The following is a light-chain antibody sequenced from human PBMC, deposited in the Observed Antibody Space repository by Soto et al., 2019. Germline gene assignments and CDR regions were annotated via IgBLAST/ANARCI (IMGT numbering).Light chain of an antibody. CDR2: GAF. J-gene: IGKJ4*01. V-gene: IGKV3-20*01. CDR1: ESVSNSY. Sequence: DIVLTQSPGTLSLSPGERATLSCRASESVSNSYLAWYQHKPGQAPRLLIYGAFSRATGIPDRFSGSGSGTDFTLTISRLEPEDFAVYYCHQYGNSLTFGGGTKVEIK. CDR3: HQYGNSLT.